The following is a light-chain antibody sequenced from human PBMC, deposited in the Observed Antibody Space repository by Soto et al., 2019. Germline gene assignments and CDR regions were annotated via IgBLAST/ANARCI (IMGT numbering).Light chain of an antibody. CDR3: RSYAGNSGV. Sequence: QSVLPQPASVSGSPGQSIIISCTGTSSDVGSYNFVSWYQQHPGKAPKLMIYEVSKRPSGVSNRFAGSKSGNTASLTVSGVQLEDEADYYCRSYAGNSGVFGGGTKLTVL. CDR2: EVS. V-gene: IGLV2-23*02. J-gene: IGLJ3*02. CDR1: SSDVGSYNF.